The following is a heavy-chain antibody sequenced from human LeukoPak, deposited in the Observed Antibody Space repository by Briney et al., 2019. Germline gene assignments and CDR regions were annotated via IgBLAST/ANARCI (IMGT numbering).Heavy chain of an antibody. CDR2: INPSGGST. CDR1: GYTFTSYY. D-gene: IGHD5/OR15-5a*01. CDR3: ARDLYDSQYYFDY. Sequence: ASVKASCKASGYTFTSYYMHWVRQAPGQGLEWMGIINPSGGSTSYAQKFQGGVTMTRDMSTSTVYMELSSLRSEDTAVYYCARDLYDSQYYFDYWGQGTLVTVSS. J-gene: IGHJ4*02. V-gene: IGHV1-46*01.